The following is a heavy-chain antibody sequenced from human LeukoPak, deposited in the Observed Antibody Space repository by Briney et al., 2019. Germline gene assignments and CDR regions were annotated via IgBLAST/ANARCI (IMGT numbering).Heavy chain of an antibody. D-gene: IGHD3-16*02. CDR1: GAPFNYYY. J-gene: IGHJ3*02. Sequence: SETLSLTCAVSGAPFNYYYWSWIRQSPGKGLEWIGEIDQNGGTKYNPSLETRVTISMDASKNQFFLRLTSVTAADTAVYYCARAYLWGSYLPDAFDIWGQGTMVTVSS. V-gene: IGHV4-34*01. CDR3: ARAYLWGSYLPDAFDI. CDR2: IDQNGGT.